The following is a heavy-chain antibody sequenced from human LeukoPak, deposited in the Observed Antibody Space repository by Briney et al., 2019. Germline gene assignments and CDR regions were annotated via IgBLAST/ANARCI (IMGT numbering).Heavy chain of an antibody. Sequence: SVKVSCKASGGTFSSYAISWVRQAPGQGLEGMGGIIPIFGTANYAQKFQGRVTITADESTSTAYMELSSLRSEDTAVYYCASEFDGGNSGNAFDIWGQGTMVTVSS. CDR1: GGTFSSYA. D-gene: IGHD4-23*01. J-gene: IGHJ3*02. CDR2: IIPIFGTA. V-gene: IGHV1-69*13. CDR3: ASEFDGGNSGNAFDI.